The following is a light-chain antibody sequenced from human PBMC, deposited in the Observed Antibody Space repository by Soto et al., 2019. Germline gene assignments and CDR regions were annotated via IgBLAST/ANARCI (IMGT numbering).Light chain of an antibody. CDR3: QQYGSSPQT. V-gene: IGKV3D-20*01. CDR1: QSVRSSY. Sequence: EIVLTQSPATLSLSPGDRATLSCGASQSVRSSYLAWYQQKPGLAPRLLIYDASYRASGIPGRFSGSGSGTDFTLTISRLEPEDFAVYYCQQYGSSPQTFGQGTKLEIK. J-gene: IGKJ2*01. CDR2: DAS.